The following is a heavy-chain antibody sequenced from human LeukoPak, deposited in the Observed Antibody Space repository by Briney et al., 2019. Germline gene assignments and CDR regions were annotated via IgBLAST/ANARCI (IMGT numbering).Heavy chain of an antibody. CDR1: GFTFSSYS. J-gene: IGHJ5*02. V-gene: IGHV3-21*01. CDR2: VSSSSSYT. D-gene: IGHD6-6*01. Sequence: GGSLRLSCAASGFTFSSYSMNWVRQAPGKGLEWVSSVSSSSSYTYYADSVKGRFTISRDNAKNSLYLQMNSLRAEDTAVYYCARDEGIAARPDWFDPWGQGTLVTVSS. CDR3: ARDEGIAARPDWFDP.